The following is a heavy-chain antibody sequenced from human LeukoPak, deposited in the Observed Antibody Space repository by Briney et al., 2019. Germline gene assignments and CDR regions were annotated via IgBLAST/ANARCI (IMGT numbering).Heavy chain of an antibody. CDR3: AQVHGNWFDP. CDR1: GGSFSGYY. CDR2: INHSGST. J-gene: IGHJ5*02. V-gene: IGHV4-34*01. Sequence: SETLSLTCAVYGGSFSGYYWSWIRQPPGKGLEWIGEINHSGSTNYNPSLKSRVTISVETSKNQFSLKLSSVTAADTAVYYCAQVHGNWFDPWGQGTLVTVSS.